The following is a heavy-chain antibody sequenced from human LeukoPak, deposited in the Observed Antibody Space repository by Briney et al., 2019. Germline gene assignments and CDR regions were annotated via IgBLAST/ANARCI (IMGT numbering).Heavy chain of an antibody. CDR2: ISSSGSTI. CDR3: TRELEVDDAFDI. J-gene: IGHJ3*02. Sequence: GGSLRLSCAASGFTFSSYEMNWVRQAPGKGLEWVSYISSSGSTIYYADSVKGRFTISRDNAKNTLYLQMNSLRAEDTAVYYCTRELEVDDAFDIWGQGTMVTVSS. D-gene: IGHD3-22*01. CDR1: GFTFSSYE. V-gene: IGHV3-48*03.